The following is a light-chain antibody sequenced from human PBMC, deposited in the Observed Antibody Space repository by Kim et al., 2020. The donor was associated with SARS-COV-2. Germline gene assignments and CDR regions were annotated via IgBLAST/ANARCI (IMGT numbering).Light chain of an antibody. Sequence: EVVLTQSPGTLSLSAGERATLSCRASQSVSSNFLAWYQQKAGQAPRLVIYSASSRASGIPDRFSGSGSGTDFTLTISTLEPEDFAVYYCQQYATSPETFGQGTKVDIK. J-gene: IGKJ1*01. V-gene: IGKV3-20*01. CDR2: SAS. CDR1: QSVSSNF. CDR3: QQYATSPET.